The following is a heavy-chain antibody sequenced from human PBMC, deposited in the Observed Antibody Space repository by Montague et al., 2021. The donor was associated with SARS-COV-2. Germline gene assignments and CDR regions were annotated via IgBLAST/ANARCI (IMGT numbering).Heavy chain of an antibody. CDR2: ISYDGNNK. D-gene: IGHD5-12*01. V-gene: IGHV3-30-3*01. CDR3: AREGYSGYDYPFYYYYAMDV. Sequence: SRRLSCAASGFTFSSYAMHWVRQAPGKGLEWVAVISYDGNNKYYADSVKGRFTISRDNSKNTLYLQMNSLRAEDTAVCYCAREGYSGYDYPFYYYYAMDVWGQGTTVTVSS. J-gene: IGHJ6*02. CDR1: GFTFSSYA.